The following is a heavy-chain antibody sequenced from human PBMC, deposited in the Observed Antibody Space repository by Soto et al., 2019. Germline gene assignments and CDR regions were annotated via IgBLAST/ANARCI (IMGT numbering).Heavy chain of an antibody. CDR1: GGSISSYY. Sequence: SETLSLTCTVSGGSISSYYWSWIRQPPGKGLEWIGYIYYSGSTNYNPSLKSRVTISVDTSKNQFSLKLSSVTAADTAVYYCASLRGSGTNYFFAYWGQGTLVTVSS. V-gene: IGHV4-59*01. J-gene: IGHJ4*02. CDR2: IYYSGST. D-gene: IGHD3-10*01. CDR3: ASLRGSGTNYFFAY.